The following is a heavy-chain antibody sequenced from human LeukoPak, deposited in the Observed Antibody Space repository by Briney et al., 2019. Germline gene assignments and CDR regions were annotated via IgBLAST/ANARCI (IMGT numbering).Heavy chain of an antibody. V-gene: IGHV3-48*02. CDR2: ISSSSSAI. J-gene: IGHJ3*02. CDR3: ARVGYCSSTTCYEGAFDI. D-gene: IGHD2-2*01. CDR1: GFTFSTYS. Sequence: GGSLETLCAASGFTFSTYSMNWVRQAPGKGLEWVSYISSSSSAIYYADSVKGRFTISRDNAKNSLYLQMNSLRDEDTAVYYCARVGYCSSTTCYEGAFDIWGQGTMVTVSS.